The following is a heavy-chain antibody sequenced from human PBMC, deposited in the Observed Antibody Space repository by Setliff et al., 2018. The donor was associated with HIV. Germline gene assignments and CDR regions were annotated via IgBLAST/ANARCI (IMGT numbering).Heavy chain of an antibody. D-gene: IGHD6-19*01. CDR2: IYHSGST. J-gene: IGHJ6*02. Sequence: PSETLSLTCTVSGYSISSGYYWGWIRQPPGKGLEWIGSIYHSGSTYYNPFLKSRVTISVDTSKNQFSLKLSSVTAADTAVYYCARDDSSGWHFYYHYGMDVWGQGTTVTVSS. V-gene: IGHV4-38-2*02. CDR1: GYSISSGYY. CDR3: ARDDSSGWHFYYHYGMDV.